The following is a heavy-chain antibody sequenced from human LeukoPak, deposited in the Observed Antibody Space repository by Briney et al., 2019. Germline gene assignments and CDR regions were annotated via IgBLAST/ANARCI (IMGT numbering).Heavy chain of an antibody. V-gene: IGHV3-30*18. CDR3: AKDGYSSSWSSPYFDY. CDR1: GFTFSSYD. J-gene: IGHJ4*02. Sequence: GGSLRLSCAASGFTFSSYDMHWVRQAPGKGLEWVAVISYDGSNKYYADSVKGRFTISRDNSKNTLYLQMNSLRAEDTAVYYCAKDGYSSSWSSPYFDYWGQGTLVTVSS. CDR2: ISYDGSNK. D-gene: IGHD6-13*01.